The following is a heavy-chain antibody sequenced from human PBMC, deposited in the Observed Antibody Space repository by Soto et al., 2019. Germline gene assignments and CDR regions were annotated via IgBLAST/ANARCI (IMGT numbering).Heavy chain of an antibody. J-gene: IGHJ4*01. CDR3: ARFKGNARELDY. V-gene: IGHV4-30-2*01. Sequence: QLQLQESGSGLVKPSQTLSLTCAVSGGSVSSGCYSWSWIRQPPGKGLEWIGYIYPSGSTYDNPSLQRRVTTPRARSKHQFSLQLSSVTAADTAVYFCARFKGNARELDYWGPRTLVTGSS. CDR2: IYPSGST. CDR1: GGSVSSGCYS. D-gene: IGHD1-1*01.